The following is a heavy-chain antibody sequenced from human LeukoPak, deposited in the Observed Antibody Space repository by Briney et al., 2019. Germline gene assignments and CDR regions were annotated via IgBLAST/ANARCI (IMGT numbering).Heavy chain of an antibody. J-gene: IGHJ5*02. D-gene: IGHD6-19*01. CDR2: ISDSGGST. Sequence: PGGSLRLSCAASGFTFSNYDMSWVRQAPGKGLEWVSSISDSGGSTYYADSVKGRFTISRDNSKNTLYLQMTNLRAADTAVYYCAKDLSRAVAADWFDPWTRDPWSPSPQ. V-gene: IGHV3-23*01. CDR3: AKDLSRAVAADWFDP. CDR1: GFTFSNYD.